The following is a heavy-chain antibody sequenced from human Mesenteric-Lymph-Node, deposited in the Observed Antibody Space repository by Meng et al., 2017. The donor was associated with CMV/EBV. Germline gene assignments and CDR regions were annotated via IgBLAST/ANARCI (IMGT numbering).Heavy chain of an antibody. Sequence: SGNTFTTYAIHWVRQAPGQRLEWMGWINAGNGYTKDSQKLQGRVTITRDTSASTAYMELSSLRSEDTAVYYCASLDMVRGSIGWFDSWGQGTLVTVSS. V-gene: IGHV1-3*01. D-gene: IGHD3-10*01. CDR1: GNTFTTYA. CDR2: INAGNGYT. J-gene: IGHJ5*01. CDR3: ASLDMVRGSIGWFDS.